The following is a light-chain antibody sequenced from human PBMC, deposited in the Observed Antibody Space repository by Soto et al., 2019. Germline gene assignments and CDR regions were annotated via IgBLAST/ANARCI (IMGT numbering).Light chain of an antibody. J-gene: IGKJ1*01. Sequence: IPITHSPSTLCGSVGHRATFTCRASQTISSWLAWYQQKPGKAPKLLIYKASTLKSGVPSRFSGSGSGTEFTLTISSLQPDDFATYYCQHYNSYSEAFGQGTKVDNK. CDR2: KAS. V-gene: IGKV1-5*03. CDR1: QTISSW. CDR3: QHYNSYSEA.